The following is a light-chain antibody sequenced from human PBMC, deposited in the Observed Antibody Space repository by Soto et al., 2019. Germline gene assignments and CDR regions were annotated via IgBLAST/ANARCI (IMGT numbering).Light chain of an antibody. CDR1: SSDVGGYKY. V-gene: IGLV2-14*01. CDR2: DVT. Sequence: QSVLTQPASVSGSPGQSITISCTGTSSDVGGYKYVSWYQQHPGKAPRLMIYDVTNRPSGVSNRFSGSESGNTASLTISGLQAEDEADYYCSSYTSSSSYVFGTGTKVTVL. J-gene: IGLJ1*01. CDR3: SSYTSSSSYV.